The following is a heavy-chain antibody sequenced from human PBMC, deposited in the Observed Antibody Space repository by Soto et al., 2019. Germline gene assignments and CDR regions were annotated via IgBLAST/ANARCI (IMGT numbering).Heavy chain of an antibody. CDR3: AREKYYDSSGSYPFDY. V-gene: IGHV1-18*01. CDR1: GYTFTRSG. CDR2: ISTYNGDT. J-gene: IGHJ4*02. Sequence: ASVKVSCKASGYTFTRSGISWVRQAPGQGLEWMGWISTYNGDTNYAQKLQGRVTMTTDTSTSTAYMELRSLRSDDTAVYYCAREKYYDSSGSYPFDYWGQGTLVTVSS. D-gene: IGHD3-22*01.